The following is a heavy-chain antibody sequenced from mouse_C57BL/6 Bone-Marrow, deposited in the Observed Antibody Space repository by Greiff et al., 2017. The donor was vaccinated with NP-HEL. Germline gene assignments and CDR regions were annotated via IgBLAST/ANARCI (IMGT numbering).Heavy chain of an antibody. V-gene: IGHV2-2*01. Sequence: VQLQQSGPGLVQPSQSLSITCTVSGFSLTSYGVHWVRQSPGKGLEWLGVIWSGGSTDYNAAFISRLSISKDNSKSQVFFKMNSLQADDTAIYYCARPPYYYGSSYVYAMDYWGQGTSVTVSS. CDR3: ARPPYYYGSSYVYAMDY. J-gene: IGHJ4*01. CDR1: GFSLTSYG. CDR2: IWSGGST. D-gene: IGHD1-1*01.